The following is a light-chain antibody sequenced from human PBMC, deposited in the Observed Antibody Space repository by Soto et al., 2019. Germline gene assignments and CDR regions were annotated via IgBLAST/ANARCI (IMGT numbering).Light chain of an antibody. Sequence: EIVLTQSPAPRSLSPGERATLSCRASQSVSSYLAWYQQKPGQAPRLLIYDASNRATGIPARFSGSGSGTDFTLTISSLEPEDFAVYYCQQRSNWPPYTFGQGTKLEIK. CDR2: DAS. CDR1: QSVSSY. V-gene: IGKV3-11*01. J-gene: IGKJ2*01. CDR3: QQRSNWPPYT.